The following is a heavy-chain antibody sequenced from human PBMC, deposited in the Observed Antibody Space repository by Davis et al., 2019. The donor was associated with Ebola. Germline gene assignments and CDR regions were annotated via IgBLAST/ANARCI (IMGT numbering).Heavy chain of an antibody. CDR1: GFTFSSYS. CDR3: ARGGSYGTTDFDY. CDR2: ISSSSSTI. V-gene: IGHV3-48*04. D-gene: IGHD5-18*01. Sequence: PGGSLRLSCAASGFTFSSYSMNWVRQAPGKGLEWVSYISSSSSTIYYADSVKGRFTISRDNAKNSLYLQMNSLRAEDTAVYYCARGGSYGTTDFDYWGQGTLVTVSS. J-gene: IGHJ4*02.